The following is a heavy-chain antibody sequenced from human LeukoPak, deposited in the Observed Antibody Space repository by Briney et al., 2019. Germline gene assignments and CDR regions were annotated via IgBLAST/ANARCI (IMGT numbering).Heavy chain of an antibody. CDR3: AKGVRSNYDFWSGYTDY. CDR1: GFTFSSYA. J-gene: IGHJ4*02. CDR2: ISGSGGST. D-gene: IGHD3-3*01. V-gene: IGHV3-23*01. Sequence: GRSLRLSCAASGFTFSSYAMSWVRQAPGKGLEWVSAISGSGGSTYYADSVKGRFTISRDNSKNTLHLQMNSLRAEDTAVYYCAKGVRSNYDFWSGYTDYWGQGTLVTVSS.